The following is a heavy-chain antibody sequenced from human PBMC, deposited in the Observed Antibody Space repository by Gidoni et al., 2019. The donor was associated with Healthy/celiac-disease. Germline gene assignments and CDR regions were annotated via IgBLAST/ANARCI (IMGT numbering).Heavy chain of an antibody. CDR3: ARSVTMVRGMDY. Sequence: EVQLVESGGGLVQPGGSLRLSCADSGFTVSSNYMSWVRQAPGKGLEWVSVIYSGGSTYYADSVKGRFTISRDNSKNPLYLQMNSLRAEDTAVYYCARSVTMVRGMDYWGQGTLVTVSS. CDR1: GFTVSSNY. J-gene: IGHJ4*02. V-gene: IGHV3-66*01. CDR2: IYSGGST. D-gene: IGHD3-10*01.